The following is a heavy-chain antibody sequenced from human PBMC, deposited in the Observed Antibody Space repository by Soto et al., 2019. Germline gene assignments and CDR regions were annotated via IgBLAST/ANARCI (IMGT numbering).Heavy chain of an antibody. CDR1: GGSINGYY. CDR3: ARDAYPNWFDF. CDR2: ISSGGSA. Sequence: QVPLQGSGPGLVKPSETLSLTCNVSGGSINGYYWSWIRQPAGKGLEWIGGISSGGSAIYNPSLKSRVTISVDTSKNQFSLRLTSVTAADTAVYFCARDAYPNWFDFWGQGTLVTVSS. V-gene: IGHV4-4*07. D-gene: IGHD2-8*01. J-gene: IGHJ5*01.